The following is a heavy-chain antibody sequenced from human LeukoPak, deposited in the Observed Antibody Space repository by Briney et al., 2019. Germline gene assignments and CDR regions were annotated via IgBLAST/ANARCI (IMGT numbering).Heavy chain of an antibody. CDR3: ARAPRGYCSGGSCFDS. Sequence: ASVKVSCKASGGTFSSYAISWVRQAPGQGLEWMGGIIPIFGTANYAQKFQGRVTITADKSTSTAYMELSSLRSEDTAVYHCARAPRGYCSGGSCFDSWGQGTLVTVSS. CDR2: IIPIFGTA. V-gene: IGHV1-69*06. D-gene: IGHD2-15*01. CDR1: GGTFSSYA. J-gene: IGHJ4*02.